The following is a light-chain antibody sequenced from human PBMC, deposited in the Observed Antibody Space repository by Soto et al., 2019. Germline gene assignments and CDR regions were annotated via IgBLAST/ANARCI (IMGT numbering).Light chain of an antibody. Sequence: DIPMTQSPSTLSASVGDRVTITCRASQSISSWLAWYQQKPGKVPKPLIYKASSLESGVPSRFSGSGSGTEFTLTISSLQPDDFATYYCQQYNSHSGTFGQGTKVEIK. CDR1: QSISSW. CDR2: KAS. J-gene: IGKJ1*01. CDR3: QQYNSHSGT. V-gene: IGKV1-5*03.